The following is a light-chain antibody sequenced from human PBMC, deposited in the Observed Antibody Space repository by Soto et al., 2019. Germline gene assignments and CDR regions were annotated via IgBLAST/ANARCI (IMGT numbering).Light chain of an antibody. J-gene: IGKJ1*01. CDR3: QQYINDLPA. V-gene: IGKV4-1*01. CDR1: QTLLYFANNLNY. Sequence: IVMTQSPESLALSLGERATINCKSSQTLLYFANNLNYLAWYQQKPGQPPRLLIYWASTRESGVPDRFSGSGSGTGFTLTISSLQAEDVAVYYCQQYINDLPAFGQGTKVEIK. CDR2: WAS.